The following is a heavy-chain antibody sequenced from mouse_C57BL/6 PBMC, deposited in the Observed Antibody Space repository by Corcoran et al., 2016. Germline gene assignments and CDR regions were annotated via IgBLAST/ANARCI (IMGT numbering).Heavy chain of an antibody. D-gene: IGHD1-1*01. CDR3: ARYYCSSSWFAY. Sequence: QVQLQQSGAELVKPGASVKMSCKASGYAFSSYWLNWVKQRPGKGLEWIGQIYPGDGDTNYNGKFKGKATLTADKSSSTAYMQLSSLTSEDSAVYFCARYYCSSSWFAYWGQGTLVTVSA. J-gene: IGHJ3*01. CDR2: IYPGDGDT. V-gene: IGHV1-80*01. CDR1: GYAFSSYW.